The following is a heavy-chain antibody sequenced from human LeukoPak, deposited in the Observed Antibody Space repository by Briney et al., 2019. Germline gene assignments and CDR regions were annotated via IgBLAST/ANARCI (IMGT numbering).Heavy chain of an antibody. CDR2: IYYSGST. D-gene: IGHD5-18*01. V-gene: IGHV4-39*01. J-gene: IGHJ4*02. CDR1: GGSISSSSYY. Sequence: SETLSLTCTVSGGSISSSSYYWGWIRQPPGKGLEWIGSIYYSGSTYYNPSLKSRVTISVDTSKNQFSLKLSSVTAVDTAVYYCARHTRGYSYGPPDYWGQGTLVTVSS. CDR3: ARHTRGYSYGPPDY.